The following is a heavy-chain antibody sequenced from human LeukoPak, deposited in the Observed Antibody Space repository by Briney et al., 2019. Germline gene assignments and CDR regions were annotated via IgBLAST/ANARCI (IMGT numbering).Heavy chain of an antibody. D-gene: IGHD2/OR15-2a*01. CDR2: IYHSGST. V-gene: IGHV4-30-2*01. CDR1: GGSISSGGYY. Sequence: SQTLSLTCTVSGGSISSGGYYWSWIRQPPGKGLEWIGYIYHSGSTYYNPSLKSRVTISVDRSKNQFSLKLSSVTAADTAVYYCARGLSRTHAFDIWGQGTMVTVSS. J-gene: IGHJ3*02. CDR3: ARGLSRTHAFDI.